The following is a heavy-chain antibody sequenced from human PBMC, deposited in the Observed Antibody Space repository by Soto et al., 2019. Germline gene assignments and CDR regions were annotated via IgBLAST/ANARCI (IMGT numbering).Heavy chain of an antibody. V-gene: IGHV4-4*07. Sequence: SASHSLGSAVCSGRIKISVGAWILKNEGGGLEWIGRISTTGSTNYIRSLKSRVTMSLDTSRNQFSLKLSSVTAADTAVYYCAREGGYFDSSGAGVYHYHGLDFWGQGPTVPSP. CDR2: ISTTGST. J-gene: IGHJ6*02. D-gene: IGHD3-22*01. CDR1: SGRIKISV. CDR3: AREGGYFDSSGAGVYHYHGLDF.